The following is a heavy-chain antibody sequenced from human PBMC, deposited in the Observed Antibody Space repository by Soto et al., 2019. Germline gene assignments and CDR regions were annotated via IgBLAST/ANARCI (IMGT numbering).Heavy chain of an antibody. Sequence: SVKVSCKAAGGTFSSYTISWVRQAPGQGLEWMGRIIPILGIANYAQKLQVRVTMTTDNSTSTAYMELRSLRSDDTAVYYCARRAAALYYYYYMDVWGKGTTVTVSS. CDR2: IIPILGIA. J-gene: IGHJ6*03. V-gene: IGHV1-69*02. CDR1: GGTFSSYT. D-gene: IGHD6-13*01. CDR3: ARRAAALYYYYYMDV.